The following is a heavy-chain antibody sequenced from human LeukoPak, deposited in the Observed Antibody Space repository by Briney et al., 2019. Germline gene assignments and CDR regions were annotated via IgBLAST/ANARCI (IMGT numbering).Heavy chain of an antibody. D-gene: IGHD4-17*01. J-gene: IGHJ4*02. V-gene: IGHV1-69*05. Sequence: GSSVKVSCKASGGTFSNYAISWVRQAPGQGLEWMGGIIPIFGTANYAQKLQGRVTMTTDTSTSTAYMELRSLRSDDTAVYYCARGDYGDLPPDYWGQGTLVTVSS. CDR1: GGTFSNYA. CDR2: IIPIFGTA. CDR3: ARGDYGDLPPDY.